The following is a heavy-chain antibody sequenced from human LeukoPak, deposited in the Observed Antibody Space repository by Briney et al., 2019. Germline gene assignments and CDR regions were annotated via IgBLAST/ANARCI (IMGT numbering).Heavy chain of an antibody. CDR2: IYSGGTT. V-gene: IGHV3-66*01. Sequence: GGSLRLSCAASGFTVSGNYMSWVRQAPGKGLEWVSVIYSGGTTYYADSVKGRFTISRDNSKNTLYLQMNSLRAEDTAVYYCARDLLGGSYVFDSWGQGTPVTVSS. D-gene: IGHD1-26*01. J-gene: IGHJ4*02. CDR1: GFTVSGNY. CDR3: ARDLLGGSYVFDS.